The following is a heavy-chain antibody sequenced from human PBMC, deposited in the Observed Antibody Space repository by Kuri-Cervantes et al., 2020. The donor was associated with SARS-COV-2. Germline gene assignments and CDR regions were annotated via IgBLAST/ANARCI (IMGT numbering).Heavy chain of an antibody. CDR1: GYSFTRYW. CDR2: IYPGDSDT. Sequence: KVSFKGSGYSFTRYWNGWVRQMPGKGLEWMGIIYPGDSDTRYSPSFQGQVTISADKYISTAYLQWSSLKASDTAMYYCARHRSSSGWPIDYWGQGTLVTVSS. V-gene: IGHV5-51*01. J-gene: IGHJ4*02. CDR3: ARHRSSSGWPIDY. D-gene: IGHD6-19*01.